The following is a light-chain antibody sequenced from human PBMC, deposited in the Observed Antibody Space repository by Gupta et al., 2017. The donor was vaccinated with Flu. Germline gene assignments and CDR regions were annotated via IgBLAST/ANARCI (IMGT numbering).Light chain of an antibody. CDR1: TRDVGVYNY. CDR3: SSYKNSGNYVL. J-gene: IGLJ2*01. V-gene: IGLV2-14*03. CDR2: DDS. Sequence: ITISWNGLTRDVGVYNYVTWYQQKPGRVPVLILYDDSNRPSGVSDRFSGSKSGNTASLTISGAQAEDEAEYYCSSYKNSGNYVLFGGGTRLTVL.